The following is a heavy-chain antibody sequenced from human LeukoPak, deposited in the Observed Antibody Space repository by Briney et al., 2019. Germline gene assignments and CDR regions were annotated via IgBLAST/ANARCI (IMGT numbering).Heavy chain of an antibody. J-gene: IGHJ4*02. Sequence: GGSLRLSCAASGFTVSSNYMSWVRQAPGKGLEWVSVIYSGGSTYYADSVKGRFTISRDNSKNTLYLQMNSLRAEDTAVYYCARATYDFWSGPQGVGYYFDYWGQGTLVTVSS. D-gene: IGHD3-3*01. V-gene: IGHV3-53*01. CDR1: GFTVSSNY. CDR3: ARATYDFWSGPQGVGYYFDY. CDR2: IYSGGST.